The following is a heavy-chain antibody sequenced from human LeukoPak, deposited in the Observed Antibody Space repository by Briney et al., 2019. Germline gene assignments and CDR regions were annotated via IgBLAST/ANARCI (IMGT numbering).Heavy chain of an antibody. Sequence: SETLSLTCAVSGGSISSGGYYWSWIRQPPGKGPEWLGSIYYTGSTNYHPSLKSRVTISLDTSKNQFSLRLSSVTAADTAVYYCARGSGYVYYWGQGTLVTVSS. D-gene: IGHD5-12*01. CDR2: IYYTGST. CDR1: GGSISSGGYY. J-gene: IGHJ4*02. CDR3: ARGSGYVYY. V-gene: IGHV4-61*08.